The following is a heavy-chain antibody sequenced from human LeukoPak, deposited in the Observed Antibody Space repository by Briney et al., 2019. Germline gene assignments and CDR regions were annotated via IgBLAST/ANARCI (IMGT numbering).Heavy chain of an antibody. CDR3: ARDFGYSGSIDY. D-gene: IGHD5-12*01. CDR2: IKQDGSEK. CDR1: GFTFSNYW. Sequence: GGSLRLSCAASGFTFSNYWMSWVRQAPGKGLEWVASIKQDGSEKYYVDSVKGRFTISRDNAKNSLYLQMNSLRAEDTAVYYCARDFGYSGSIDYWGQGTLVTVSS. J-gene: IGHJ4*02. V-gene: IGHV3-7*01.